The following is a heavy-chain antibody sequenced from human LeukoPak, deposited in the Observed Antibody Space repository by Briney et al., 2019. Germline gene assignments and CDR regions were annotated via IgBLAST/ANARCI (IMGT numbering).Heavy chain of an antibody. D-gene: IGHD5-18*01. J-gene: IGHJ4*02. V-gene: IGHV4-4*07. CDR3: ARDFAWGAMVYLGDY. CDR2: IYTSGST. CDR1: GGSIRGYY. Sequence: SETLSLTCAVPGGSIRGYYWSWIRQPAGEGGEWRGRIYTSGSTNYNNSLKSRVPMSVDTSKNPFSLKLSSVTAEDTAVYYCARDFAWGAMVYLGDYWGQGTLVTVSS.